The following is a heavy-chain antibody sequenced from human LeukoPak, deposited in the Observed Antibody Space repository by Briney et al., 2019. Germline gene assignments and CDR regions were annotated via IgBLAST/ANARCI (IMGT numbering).Heavy chain of an antibody. V-gene: IGHV3-53*01. CDR1: GFTVSSNY. CDR2: IYSGGRT. Sequence: GGSLRLSCAASGFTVSSNYMSWVRQAPGKGLEWVSVIYSGGRTYYADSVKGRFTISRDNSKNTLYLQMNSLRAEDTAVYYCARGAGLYDSSGFQSLYYYYYYMDVWGKGTTVTVSS. J-gene: IGHJ6*03. CDR3: ARGAGLYDSSGFQSLYYYYYYMDV. D-gene: IGHD3-22*01.